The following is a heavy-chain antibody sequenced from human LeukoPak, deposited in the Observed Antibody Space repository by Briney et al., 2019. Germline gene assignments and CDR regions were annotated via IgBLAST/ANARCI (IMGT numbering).Heavy chain of an antibody. J-gene: IGHJ6*02. CDR3: ARMIGYCSSTSCHTLFYYYGMDV. CDR1: GGSISSYY. V-gene: IGHV4-59*01. Sequence: SEALSLTCTVSGGSISSYYWSWIRQPPGKGLEWIGYIYYSGSTNYNPSLKSRVTISVDTSKNQFSLKLSSVTAADTAVYYCARMIGYCSSTSCHTLFYYYGMDVWGQGTTVTVSS. CDR2: IYYSGST. D-gene: IGHD2-2*01.